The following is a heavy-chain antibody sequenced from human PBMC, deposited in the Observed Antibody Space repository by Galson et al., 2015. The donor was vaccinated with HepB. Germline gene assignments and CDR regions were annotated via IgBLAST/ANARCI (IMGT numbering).Heavy chain of an antibody. CDR2: IFPGDSDT. CDR3: ARRGDWNYDY. V-gene: IGHV5-51*03. J-gene: IGHJ4*02. Sequence: SGAEVKKPGESLKISCKVSGYSLTNYYIGWVRQTPGKGLEWMGIIFPGDSDTMYSPSFQGQVTIPADKSISTAYLQWSSLKASDTAIYFCARRGDWNYDYWGQGTLITVAS. CDR1: GYSLTNYY. D-gene: IGHD1-7*01.